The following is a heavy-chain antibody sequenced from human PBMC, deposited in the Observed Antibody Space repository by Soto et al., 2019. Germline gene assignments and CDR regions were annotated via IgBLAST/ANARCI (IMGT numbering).Heavy chain of an antibody. V-gene: IGHV3-49*03. CDR1: GFTFGDYA. D-gene: IGHD2-2*01. CDR3: TRVAVVPAAIKYYYMDV. J-gene: IGHJ6*03. CDR2: IRSKAYGGTT. Sequence: GGSLRLSCTASGFTFGDYAMSWFRQAPGKGLEWVGFIRSKAYGGTTEYAASVKGRFTISRDDSKSIAYLQMNSLKTEDTAVYYCTRVAVVPAAIKYYYMDVWGKGTTVTVS.